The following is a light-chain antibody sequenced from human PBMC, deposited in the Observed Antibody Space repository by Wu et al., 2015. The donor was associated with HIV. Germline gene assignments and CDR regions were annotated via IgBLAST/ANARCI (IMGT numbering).Light chain of an antibody. Sequence: DIQMTRSPSTLSAYVGDRVTITCRASQSINTWLAWYQQKPGKAPKLLIYKASTLESGVPSRFSGSGSGTEFTLTINSLQPDDFATYYCQQYNGFRTFGQGTKVEIK. CDR1: QSINTW. CDR2: KAS. CDR3: QQYNGFRT. V-gene: IGKV1-5*03. J-gene: IGKJ1*01.